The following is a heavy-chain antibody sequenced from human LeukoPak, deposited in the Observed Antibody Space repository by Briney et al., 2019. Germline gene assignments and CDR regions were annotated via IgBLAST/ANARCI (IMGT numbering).Heavy chain of an antibody. D-gene: IGHD6-13*01. Sequence: GSLRLSCAASGFTFSSYGMHWVRQAPGKGLEWVAVISYDGSNKYYADSVKGRSTISRDNSKNTLYLQMNSLRAEDTAVYYCAKLAAAADLLYYFDYWGQGTLVTVSS. V-gene: IGHV3-30*18. CDR1: GFTFSSYG. CDR2: ISYDGSNK. CDR3: AKLAAAADLLYYFDY. J-gene: IGHJ4*02.